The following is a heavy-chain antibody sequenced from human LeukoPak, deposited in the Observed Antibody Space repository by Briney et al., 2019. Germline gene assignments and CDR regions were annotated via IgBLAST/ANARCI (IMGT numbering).Heavy chain of an antibody. J-gene: IGHJ4*02. D-gene: IGHD3-22*01. CDR3: ARAPGYYDSSGVFDY. Sequence: ALVKVSCKASGYTFTSYYMHWVRQAPGQGLEWMGIINPSGGSTSYAQKFQGRVTMTRDTSTSTVYMELSSLRSEDTAVYYCARAPGYYDSSGVFDYWGQGTLVTVSS. CDR1: GYTFTSYY. CDR2: INPSGGST. V-gene: IGHV1-46*01.